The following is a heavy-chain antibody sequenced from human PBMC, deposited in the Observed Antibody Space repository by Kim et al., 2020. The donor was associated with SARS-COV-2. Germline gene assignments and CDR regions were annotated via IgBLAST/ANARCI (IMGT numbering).Heavy chain of an antibody. D-gene: IGHD3-16*01. J-gene: IGHJ5*02. CDR2: T. CDR3: ARLLGGSFDP. Sequence: TNHNPSLQSTVTISVDTSKNQFSLKLSSVTAADTAVYYCARLLGGSFDPWGQGTLVTVSS. V-gene: IGHV4-4*09.